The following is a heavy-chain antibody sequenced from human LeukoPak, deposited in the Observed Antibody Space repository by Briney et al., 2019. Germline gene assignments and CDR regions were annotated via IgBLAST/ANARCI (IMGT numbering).Heavy chain of an antibody. Sequence: PSETLSLTCTVSGGSINSYYWSLIRQPPGKGLEWIGYIYYSGSTNYNPSLKSRVTISVDTSKNQFSLNLSSVTAADTAVYYCARYSSTSTSSFDYWGQGTLVTVSS. CDR1: GGSINSYY. V-gene: IGHV4-59*01. J-gene: IGHJ4*02. D-gene: IGHD6-6*01. CDR2: IYYSGST. CDR3: ARYSSTSTSSFDY.